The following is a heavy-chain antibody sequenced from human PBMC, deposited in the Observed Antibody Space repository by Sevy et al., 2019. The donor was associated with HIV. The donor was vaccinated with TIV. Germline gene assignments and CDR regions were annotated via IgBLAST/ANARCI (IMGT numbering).Heavy chain of an antibody. J-gene: IGHJ4*02. CDR2: ISSSSSTI. CDR1: GFIFSSYG. V-gene: IGHV3-48*01. Sequence: GGSLRLSCAASGFIFSSYGMNWVRQAPGKGPEWISYISSSSSTIYYADSVKGRFTISRDNAKNSLYLQMNSLSAEDTAVYYCARDLSSGWYGVGDYWGQGTLVTVSS. D-gene: IGHD6-19*01. CDR3: ARDLSSGWYGVGDY.